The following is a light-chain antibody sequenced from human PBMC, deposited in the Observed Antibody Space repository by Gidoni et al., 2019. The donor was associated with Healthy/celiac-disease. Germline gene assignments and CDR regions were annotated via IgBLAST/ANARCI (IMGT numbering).Light chain of an antibody. V-gene: IGKV3-15*01. Sequence: EIVMTQSPATLSVSPGERATLACRASQSVSSNLAWYQQKPGQAPRLLIYGASTRATGIPARFSGSGSGTEFTLTISSLQSEDFAVYYCQQYNNWPPVTFGPGTKVDIK. CDR3: QQYNNWPPVT. J-gene: IGKJ3*01. CDR1: QSVSSN. CDR2: GAS.